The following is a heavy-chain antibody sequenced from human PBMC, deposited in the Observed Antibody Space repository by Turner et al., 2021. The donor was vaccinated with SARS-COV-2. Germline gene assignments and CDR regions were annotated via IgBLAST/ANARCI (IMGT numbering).Heavy chain of an antibody. CDR2: IGTAGDT. V-gene: IGHV3-13*04. CDR1: GFTFSSYD. J-gene: IGHJ4*02. Sequence: EVQLVESGGGLVQPGGSLRPSCAAPGFTFSSYDMHWVRQATGKGLEWVSVIGTAGDTYYPGSVKGRFTISRENAKNSLYLQMNTLRAGDTAVYYCARANYDSSGYYCYFDYWGQGTLVTVSS. D-gene: IGHD3-22*01. CDR3: ARANYDSSGYYCYFDY.